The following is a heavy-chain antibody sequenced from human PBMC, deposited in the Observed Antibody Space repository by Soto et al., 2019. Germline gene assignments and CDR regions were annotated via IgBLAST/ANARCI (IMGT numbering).Heavy chain of an antibody. V-gene: IGHV1-2*04. CDR3: ARSDGGSYYYMDV. D-gene: IGHD3-16*01. CDR1: RYRITGYH. Sequence: GASVKVACTSSRYRITGYHMHCVRQAPGKGLEWMGSINPNSGVTDYAQKFQDWVTMTRDTSISTVYMELSRLRSDDTAVYYCARSDGGSYYYMDVWGKGTTVTVSS. CDR2: INPNSGVT. J-gene: IGHJ6*03.